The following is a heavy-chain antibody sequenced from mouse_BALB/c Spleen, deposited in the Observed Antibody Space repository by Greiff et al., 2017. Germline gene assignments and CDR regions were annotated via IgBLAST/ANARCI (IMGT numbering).Heavy chain of an antibody. J-gene: IGHJ4*01. CDR1: GFTFSSFG. CDR3: ATELTGTMDY. V-gene: IGHV5-17*02. D-gene: IGHD4-1*01. CDR2: ISSGSSTI. Sequence: EVQLVESGGGLVQPGGSRKLSCAASGFTFSSFGMHWVRQAPEKGLEWVAYISSGSSTIYYADTVKGRFTISRDNPKNTLFLQMTSLRSEDTAMYYCATELTGTMDYWGQGTSVTVSS.